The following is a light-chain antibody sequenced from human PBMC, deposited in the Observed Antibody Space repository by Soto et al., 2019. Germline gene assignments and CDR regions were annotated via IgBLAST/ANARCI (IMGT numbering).Light chain of an antibody. CDR1: QSVSNNY. V-gene: IGKV3-20*01. J-gene: IGKJ1*01. CDR2: GAS. CDR3: QQYGSSGT. Sequence: EILLTQSPGILSLSPGERATLSCRASQSVSNNYLAWYQQKPGHAPSLLIYGASNRATGIPDRLSGSGSGTDFTLTISRLEPEDFAVYYCQQYGSSGTFGQGTKVDIK.